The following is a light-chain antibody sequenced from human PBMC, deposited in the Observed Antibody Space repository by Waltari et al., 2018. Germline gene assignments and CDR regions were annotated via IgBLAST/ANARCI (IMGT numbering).Light chain of an antibody. CDR3: CSFAGRSWL. Sequence: QSALTQPASVSASLGQSLTISCTGTSSDIGLYDPISWYQQHPGKAPKLIIHETTKRPSGVPNRVSGSKSGNTASLTISGLQAEDEADYYCCSFAGRSWLFGGGTKLTVL. J-gene: IGLJ3*02. CDR1: SSDIGLYDP. V-gene: IGLV2-23*01. CDR2: ETT.